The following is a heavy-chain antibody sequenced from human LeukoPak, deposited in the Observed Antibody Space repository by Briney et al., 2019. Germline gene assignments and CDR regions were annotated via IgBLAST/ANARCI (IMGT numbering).Heavy chain of an antibody. D-gene: IGHD1-26*01. J-gene: IGHJ3*02. CDR3: AKGGIVHPFDI. Sequence: GGSLRLSCAAPGFTFSNFAMSWVRQAPGKGLEWVSGIDGRGGSTYYADSVKGRFTISRDNSKNTLYPQMNSLRAEDTAVYYCAKGGIVHPFDIWGQGTMVTVSS. V-gene: IGHV3-23*01. CDR1: GFTFSNFA. CDR2: IDGRGGST.